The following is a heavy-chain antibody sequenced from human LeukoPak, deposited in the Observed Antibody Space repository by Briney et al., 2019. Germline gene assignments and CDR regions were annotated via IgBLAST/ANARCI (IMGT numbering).Heavy chain of an antibody. D-gene: IGHD2-8*01. J-gene: IGHJ5*02. CDR2: ISGAGDIA. CDR1: GFLFSRCA. V-gene: IGHV3-23*01. CDR3: AKVKSSLTLIGA. Sequence: PGGSLRLSCAASGFLFSRCAMSWVRQAPGKGLEWVSSISGAGDIAHYAEPVKGRFTISRDNSGNTLYVQMDSLRAEDTAVYYCAKVKSSLTLIGAWGQGTLVTVSS.